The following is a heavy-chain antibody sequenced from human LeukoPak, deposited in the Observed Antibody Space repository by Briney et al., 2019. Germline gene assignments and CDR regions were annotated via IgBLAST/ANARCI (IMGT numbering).Heavy chain of an antibody. CDR3: TRADRLQGVPYLIGP. J-gene: IGHJ5*02. Sequence: ASVKDSRKTSGYSFTDYYMHWVRPAPGQRLEWMGGINSNSGGTRSAQKFQGRITMTRDPSISTVYMEVSWLTSDDTAIYYCTRADRLQGVPYLIGPWSQGTLVTVPS. CDR2: INSNSGGT. D-gene: IGHD2-21*01. CDR1: GYSFTDYY. V-gene: IGHV1-2*02.